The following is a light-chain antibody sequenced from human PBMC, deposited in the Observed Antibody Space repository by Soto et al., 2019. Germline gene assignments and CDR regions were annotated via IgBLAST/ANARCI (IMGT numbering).Light chain of an antibody. CDR3: QQYNNWPSWT. CDR2: GAS. CDR1: QSVSSSY. Sequence: PGERVTLSCRASQSVSSSYLTWYQQKPGQAPRLLIYGASTRATGIPARFSGSGSGTEFTLTISSLQSEDSAIYYCQQYNNWPSWTFGQG. V-gene: IGKV3D-15*01. J-gene: IGKJ1*01.